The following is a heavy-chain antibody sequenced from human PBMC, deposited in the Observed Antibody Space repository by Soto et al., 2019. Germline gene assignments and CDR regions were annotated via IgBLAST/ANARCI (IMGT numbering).Heavy chain of an antibody. D-gene: IGHD3-3*01. CDR1: GYTFTSYD. CDR3: ARDLEDYDFWSGYFRGSSPYYYYGMDV. V-gene: IGHV1-8*01. J-gene: IGHJ6*02. CDR2: MNPNSGNT. Sequence: GASVKVSCKASGYTFTSYDINWVRQATGQGLEWMGWMNPNSGNTGYAQKLQGRVTMTRNTSISTAYMELRSLRSDDTAVYYCARDLEDYDFWSGYFRGSSPYYYYGMDVWGQGTTVTVSS.